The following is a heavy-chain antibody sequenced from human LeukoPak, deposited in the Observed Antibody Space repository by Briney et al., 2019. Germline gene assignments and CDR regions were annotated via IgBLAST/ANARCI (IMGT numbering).Heavy chain of an antibody. CDR3: ARHVSSTQRGFDF. CDR2: ISGNGVTT. CDR1: GLTFSNYV. D-gene: IGHD3-10*02. J-gene: IGHJ4*02. Sequence: GGSLRLSCTASGLTFSNYVMSWVRQAPGKRLEWVSVISGNGVTTYYADSVKGRFTISRDNSKNSLYLQMDSLRAEDTAVYYCARHVSSTQRGFDFWGQGTLVTVSS. V-gene: IGHV3-23*01.